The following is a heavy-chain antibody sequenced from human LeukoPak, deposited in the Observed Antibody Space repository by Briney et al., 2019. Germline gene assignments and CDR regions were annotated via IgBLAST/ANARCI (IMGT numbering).Heavy chain of an antibody. CDR1: GFTFSSYA. CDR3: ARSVVVPAAMYYYYYYGMDV. V-gene: IGHV3-23*01. J-gene: IGHJ6*02. CDR2: ISGSGGST. D-gene: IGHD2-2*01. Sequence: GGSLRLSCAASGFTFSSYAMSWVRQAPGKGLEWVSAISGSGGSTYYADSVKGRFTISRDNSKNTLYLQMNSLRAEDTAVYYCARSVVVPAAMYYYYYYGMDVWGQGTTVTVSS.